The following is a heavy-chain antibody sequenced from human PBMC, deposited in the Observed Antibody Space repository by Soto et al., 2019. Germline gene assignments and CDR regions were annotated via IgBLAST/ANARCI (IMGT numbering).Heavy chain of an antibody. V-gene: IGHV3-23*01. Sequence: GGSLRLSCAASGFTFSSYAMSWVRQAPGKGLEWVSAISGSGGSTYYADSVKGRFTISRDNSKNTLYLQMNSLRAEDTAVYYCAKGTSYSSGWYPRIYCHYWGQGTLVTVSS. J-gene: IGHJ4*02. CDR3: AKGTSYSSGWYPRIYCHY. CDR2: ISGSGGST. CDR1: GFTFSSYA. D-gene: IGHD6-19*01.